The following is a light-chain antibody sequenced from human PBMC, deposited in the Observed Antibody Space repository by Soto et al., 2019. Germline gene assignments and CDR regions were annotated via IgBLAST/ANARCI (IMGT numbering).Light chain of an antibody. V-gene: IGKV3-20*01. J-gene: IGKJ2*01. CDR1: QSVSSSY. CDR3: QHYGSWYT. CDR2: DAS. Sequence: EIVLTQSPGTLSLSPGERATLSCRASQSVSSSYLAWYQQKPGQAPRLLIYDASIRATGIPDRFSGSGSGTDFTLTISGLEPEDFAVYHCQHYGSWYTFGQGTKVEIK.